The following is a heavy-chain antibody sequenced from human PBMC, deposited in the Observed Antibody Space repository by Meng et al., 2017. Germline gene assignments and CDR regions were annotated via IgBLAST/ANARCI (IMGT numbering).Heavy chain of an antibody. D-gene: IGHD3-10*01. V-gene: IGHV4-59*01. CDR1: GGSISSYY. Sequence: SETLSLTCTVSGGSISSYYWSWIRQPPGKGLEWIGYIYYSGSTNYNPSLKSRVTISVDTSKNQFSLKLSSVTAADTAVYYCARGSKGAYYYGSGKDDAFGIWGQGTMVTVSS. J-gene: IGHJ3*02. CDR2: IYYSGST. CDR3: ARGSKGAYYYGSGKDDAFGI.